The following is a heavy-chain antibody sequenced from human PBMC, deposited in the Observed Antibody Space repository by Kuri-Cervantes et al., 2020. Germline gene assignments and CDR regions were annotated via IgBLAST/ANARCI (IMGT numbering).Heavy chain of an antibody. D-gene: IGHD3-22*01. J-gene: IGHJ5*02. V-gene: IGHV1-18*01. CDR3: ARPYYDSSGYYVFDP. Sequence: ASVKVSCKASGYTFTSYGISWVRQAPGQGLEWMGWISAYNGNTNYAQKLLGRVTMTTDTSTSTAYMELRSLRSDDTAVYYCARPYYDSSGYYVFDPWGQGTLVTVSS. CDR1: GYTFTSYG. CDR2: ISAYNGNT.